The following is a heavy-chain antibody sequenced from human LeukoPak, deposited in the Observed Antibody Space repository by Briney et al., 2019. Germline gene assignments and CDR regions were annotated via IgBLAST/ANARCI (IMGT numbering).Heavy chain of an antibody. CDR2: INSSSSTI. CDR1: GFIFSRYA. D-gene: IGHD6-6*01. Sequence: QSGGSLRLSCVGSGFIFSRYAMSWVRQAPGKGLEWVSYINSSSSTIYYADSVKGRFTISRDNAKNSLYLQMNSLRAEDTAVYYCARESAGSSSLSLGYWGQGTLVTVSS. J-gene: IGHJ4*02. V-gene: IGHV3-48*01. CDR3: ARESAGSSSLSLGY.